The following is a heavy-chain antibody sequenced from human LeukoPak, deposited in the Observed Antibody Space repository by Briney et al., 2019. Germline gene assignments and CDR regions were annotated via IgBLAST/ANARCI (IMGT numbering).Heavy chain of an antibody. D-gene: IGHD3-10*01. J-gene: IGHJ5*02. CDR3: ARQYYDSGAPDWFDP. CDR2: IYPGDSDT. CDR1: GYSFTSYW. Sequence: GESLKISCKGSGYSFTSYWIGWVRQMPGKGLEWMGIIYPGDSDTRYSPSFQGQVTISADKSISTAYLQWSSLKASDTAMYYCARQYYDSGAPDWFDPWGQGTLVTVSS. V-gene: IGHV5-51*01.